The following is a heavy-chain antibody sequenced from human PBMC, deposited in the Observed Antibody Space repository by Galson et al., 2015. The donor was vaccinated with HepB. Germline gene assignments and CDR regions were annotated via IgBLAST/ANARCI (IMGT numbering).Heavy chain of an antibody. V-gene: IGHV3-30*03. CDR2: ILSDGSMK. Sequence: SLRLSCAASGFNFTKYHMYWVRQAPGKGLEWVSFILSDGSMKYYVSSVKGRFTVSRDNVKNKVDLQMSSLRLEDTAVYYCASAYSSGWFGPGFWGQGTRVTVSS. J-gene: IGHJ3*01. CDR3: ASAYSSGWFGPGF. CDR1: GFNFTKYH. D-gene: IGHD6-19*01.